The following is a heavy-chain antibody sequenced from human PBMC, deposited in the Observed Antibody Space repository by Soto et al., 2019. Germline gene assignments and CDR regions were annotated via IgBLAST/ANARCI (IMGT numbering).Heavy chain of an antibody. Sequence: EVQLVESGGGLVQPGGSLRLSCAASGFTYSTYSMNWVRQAPGKGLEWVSYITTSSSTIYYADSVKGRFPISRANAESSLYLQRNSLRDADTAVYYCARNWGGGPFDLWGRGTLVTVSS. CDR2: ITTSSSTI. D-gene: IGHD7-27*01. J-gene: IGHJ2*01. CDR3: ARNWGGGPFDL. CDR1: GFTYSTYS. V-gene: IGHV3-48*02.